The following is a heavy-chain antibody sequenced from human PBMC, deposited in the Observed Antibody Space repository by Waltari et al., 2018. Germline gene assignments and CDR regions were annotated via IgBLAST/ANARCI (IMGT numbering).Heavy chain of an antibody. CDR3: ARDTSFIASPGTPPY. V-gene: IGHV1-18*04. CDR2: INAYNGNT. D-gene: IGHD6-13*01. CDR1: GYTFSKDG. Sequence: QVPLVQSGAEVRKPGASVKVSCKASGYTFSKDGISWVGQAPGQGLEWMGWINAYNGNTKYAQKLQGRSTMTTDTSTSTAYMELRSLRSDDTAMYYCARDTSFIASPGTPPYWGQGTLVTVSS. J-gene: IGHJ4*02.